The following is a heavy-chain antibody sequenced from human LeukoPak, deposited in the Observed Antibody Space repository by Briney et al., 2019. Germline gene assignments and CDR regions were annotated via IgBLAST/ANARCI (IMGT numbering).Heavy chain of an antibody. J-gene: IGHJ6*03. Sequence: PGGSLRLSCAASGFTFSSYSMNWVRQAPGKGLEWVSSISSSSSYIYYADSVKGRFTISRDNAKNSLYLQMNSLKTEDTAVYYCTRHRHYYYMDVWGKGTTVTVSS. CDR1: GFTFSSYS. CDR3: TRHRHYYYMDV. V-gene: IGHV3-21*04. CDR2: ISSSSSYI.